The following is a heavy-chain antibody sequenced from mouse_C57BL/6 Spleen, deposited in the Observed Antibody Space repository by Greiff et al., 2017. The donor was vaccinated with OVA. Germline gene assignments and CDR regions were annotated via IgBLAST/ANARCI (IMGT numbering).Heavy chain of an antibody. J-gene: IGHJ2*01. CDR2: IRNKANGYTT. Sequence: EVKLVESGGGLVQPGGSLSLSCAASGFTFTDYYMSWVRQPPGKALEWLGFIRNKANGYTTEYSASVKGRFTISRDKSQSILYLQMNALRAEDSATYYCARYIHSLDYWGQGTTLTVSS. CDR1: GFTFTDYY. CDR3: ARYIHSLDY. D-gene: IGHD2-12*01. V-gene: IGHV7-3*01.